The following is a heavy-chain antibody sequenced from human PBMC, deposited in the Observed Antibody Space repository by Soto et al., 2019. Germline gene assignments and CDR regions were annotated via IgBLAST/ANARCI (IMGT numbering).Heavy chain of an antibody. J-gene: IGHJ6*02. CDR2: ISGSGATT. CDR3: AKAPTKWRGGYYGMDV. V-gene: IGHV3-23*01. Sequence: PGWSLRLSCAASGFTFSNYAMSWVRQVPGKGLEWVSAISGSGATTYYADSVQGRFTISRDNSKNTLYLQLNSLRAEDTAVYYCAKAPTKWRGGYYGMDVRGQGTTVTVSS. D-gene: IGHD5-12*01. CDR1: GFTFSNYA.